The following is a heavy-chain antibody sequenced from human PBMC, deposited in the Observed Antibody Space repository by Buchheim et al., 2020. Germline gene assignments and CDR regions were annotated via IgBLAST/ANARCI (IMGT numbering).Heavy chain of an antibody. CDR1: EFTFTNAW. J-gene: IGHJ4*02. Sequence: EVQLVESGGDLVKPGESLRLSCAASEFTFTNAWMSWIRQAPGKGLEWVGRIRSSTDGGTTDYAVPVKGRFNISRDDSVNTLYLQMNSLKTEDTAVYYCTTLMKSARLSSDYWGQGTL. V-gene: IGHV3-15*01. CDR2: IRSSTDGGTT. D-gene: IGHD6-6*01. CDR3: TTLMKSARLSSDY.